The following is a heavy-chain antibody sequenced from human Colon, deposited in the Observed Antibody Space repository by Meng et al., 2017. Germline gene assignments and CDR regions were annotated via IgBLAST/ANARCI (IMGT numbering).Heavy chain of an antibody. CDR2: TYYRSEWQN. D-gene: IGHD3-10*01. J-gene: IGHJ4*02. CDR3: TTWYGEY. CDR1: GDSVSSNRAL. V-gene: IGHV6-1*01. Sequence: QVQLQQSGPGLVKPSQTLSLTCASSGDSVSSNRALWHWVRQSPSRGLEWLGQTYYRSEWQNHYGVSVKSRITINADTSRNHFSLHLNSVTPEDTAVYYCTTWYGEYWGQGTLVPSPQ.